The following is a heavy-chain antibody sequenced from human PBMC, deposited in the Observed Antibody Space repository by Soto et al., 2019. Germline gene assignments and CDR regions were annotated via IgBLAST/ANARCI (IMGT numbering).Heavy chain of an antibody. CDR3: ARHPYSGYDFDY. CDR2: IFYSGST. D-gene: IGHD5-12*01. J-gene: IGHJ4*02. V-gene: IGHV4-39*01. Sequence: SETLSLTCPVSGGSISTSSYYWAWIRQPPGKGLEWIGSIFYSGSTYYNPSLKSRITISVDTSENQFSLKLSSVTAADTAVYYCARHPYSGYDFDYWGQGTLVTVSS. CDR1: GGSISTSSYY.